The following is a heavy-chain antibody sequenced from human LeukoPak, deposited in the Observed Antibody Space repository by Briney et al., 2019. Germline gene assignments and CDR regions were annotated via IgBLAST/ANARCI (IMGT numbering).Heavy chain of an antibody. CDR3: ARLYCGGDCYLNP. V-gene: IGHV4-59*08. J-gene: IGHJ5*02. Sequence: SETLSLTCTVSGVSISSYYWSWIRQPPGKGLEWIGYIYYSGSTNYNPSLKSRVTISVDTSKNQFSLKLSSVTAADTAVYYCARLYCGGDCYLNPWGQGTLVTVSS. CDR2: IYYSGST. CDR1: GVSISSYY. D-gene: IGHD2-21*02.